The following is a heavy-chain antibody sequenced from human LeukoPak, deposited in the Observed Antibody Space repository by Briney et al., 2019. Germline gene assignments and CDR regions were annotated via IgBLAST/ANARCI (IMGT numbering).Heavy chain of an antibody. J-gene: IGHJ4*02. CDR1: GFTFSSYA. CDR3: AKDKLGYCSGGSCPLPSFDY. V-gene: IGHV3-23*01. CDR2: ISGSGGST. Sequence: GGSLRLSCAASGFTFSSYAMSWVRQAPGKGLEWVSAISGSGGSTYYADSVKGRFTISRDNSKNTLYLQVNSLRAEDTAVYYCAKDKLGYCSGGSCPLPSFDYWGQGTLVTVSS. D-gene: IGHD2-15*01.